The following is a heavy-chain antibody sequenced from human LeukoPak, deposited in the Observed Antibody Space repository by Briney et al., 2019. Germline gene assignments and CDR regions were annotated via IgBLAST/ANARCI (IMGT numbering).Heavy chain of an antibody. CDR2: IYTSGST. V-gene: IGHV4-4*09. Sequence: SETLSLTCTVSGSISSYYWSWIRPPPGKGLEWIGYIYTSGSTNYNPSLKSRVTISVDTSKNQFSLDLSSVTAADTAVYYCARQRCTSTSCLTKNAFDIWGQGTMVTVSS. CDR1: GSISSYY. D-gene: IGHD2-2*01. CDR3: ARQRCTSTSCLTKNAFDI. J-gene: IGHJ3*02.